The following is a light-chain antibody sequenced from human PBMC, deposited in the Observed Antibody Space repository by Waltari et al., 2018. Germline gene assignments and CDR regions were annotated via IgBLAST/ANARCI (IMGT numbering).Light chain of an antibody. CDR1: SSNTGAGYD. Sequence: QSVLTQPPSVSGAPGQRVTISCTGGSSNTGAGYDVHWYQQLRGAAPKRLIYGNNNRPSGAPDRFSGSKSGPSASLAITGRQAEDEADYYCQSYDSSLSGVIFGGGTKLTVL. CDR2: GNN. CDR3: QSYDSSLSGVI. J-gene: IGLJ2*01. V-gene: IGLV1-40*01.